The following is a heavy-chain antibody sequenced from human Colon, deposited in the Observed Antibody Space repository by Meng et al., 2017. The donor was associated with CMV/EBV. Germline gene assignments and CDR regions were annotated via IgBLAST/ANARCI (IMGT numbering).Heavy chain of an antibody. CDR1: GDSFNAYY. Sequence: GSLRLSCTVSGDSFNAYYWSWIRQSPGKGLEWIGYVFHSGTNYNPSLKSRVTVSADASRNQFSLRLNSVTAADTAVYYCARGQGYCTSANCLKYYFDFWGQGALVTVSS. V-gene: IGHV4-59*01. D-gene: IGHD2-2*01. J-gene: IGHJ4*02. CDR3: ARGQGYCTSANCLKYYFDF. CDR2: VFHSGT.